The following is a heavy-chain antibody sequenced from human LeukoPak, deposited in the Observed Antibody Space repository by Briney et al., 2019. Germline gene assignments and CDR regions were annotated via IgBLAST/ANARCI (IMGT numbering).Heavy chain of an antibody. CDR2: IIPIFGTA. Sequence: GASVKVSCKASGGTFSSYAISWVRQAPGQGLEWMGGIIPIFGTANYAQKFQGRVTITADESTSTAYMELSSLRSEDTAVYCCASWRQHNDWFDPWGQGTLVTVSS. V-gene: IGHV1-69*13. CDR3: ASWRQHNDWFDP. D-gene: IGHD3-3*01. CDR1: GGTFSSYA. J-gene: IGHJ5*02.